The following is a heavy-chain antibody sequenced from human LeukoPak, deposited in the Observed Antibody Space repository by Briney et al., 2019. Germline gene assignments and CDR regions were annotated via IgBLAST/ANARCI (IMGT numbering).Heavy chain of an antibody. D-gene: IGHD2-2*01. V-gene: IGHV4-31*03. CDR1: GGSISSGGYY. CDR3: ARVPYCSSTSCYPNYYYYGMDV. J-gene: IGHJ6*02. CDR2: IYYSGST. Sequence: SQTLSLTCTVSGGSISSGGYYWSWIRQHPGKGLEWIGYIYYSGSTYYNPSLKSRVTISVDTSKNQFSLKLSSVTAADTAVYYCARVPYCSSTSCYPNYYYYGMDVWGQGTTVTVSS.